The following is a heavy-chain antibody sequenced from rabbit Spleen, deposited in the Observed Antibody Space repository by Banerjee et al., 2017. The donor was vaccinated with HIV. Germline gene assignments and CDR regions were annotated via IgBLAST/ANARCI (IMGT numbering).Heavy chain of an antibody. Sequence: QEQLVESGGGLVQPGTSLTLTCTVSGFSLSSSYDMCWVRQAPGKGLEWIGCINTGGSAYYASWVNGRFTITKSSSTTVTLQLNSLTVADTATYFCARDDYGGYAGYGYATIFNLWGPGTLVTVS. CDR1: GFSLSSSYD. CDR3: ARDDYGGYAGYGYATIFNL. J-gene: IGHJ4*01. CDR2: INTGGSA. D-gene: IGHD6-1*01. V-gene: IGHV1S45*01.